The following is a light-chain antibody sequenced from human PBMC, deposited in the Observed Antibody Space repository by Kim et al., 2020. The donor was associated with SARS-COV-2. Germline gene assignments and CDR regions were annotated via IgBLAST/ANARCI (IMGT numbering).Light chain of an antibody. J-gene: IGKJ1*01. CDR2: AAS. Sequence: SALGDITTLTCRASQGINNYLASYQQNPEKVPKLLIDAASPLESWFPSRFSGSGSGTEFTFYISSLQPDDVATYYCQKYDSAPWTFGQGTKVDIK. CDR1: QGINNY. V-gene: IGKV1-27*01. CDR3: QKYDSAPWT.